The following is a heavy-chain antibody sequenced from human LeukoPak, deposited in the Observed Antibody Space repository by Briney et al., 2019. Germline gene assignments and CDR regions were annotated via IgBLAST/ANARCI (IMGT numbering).Heavy chain of an antibody. CDR2: IIPIFGTA. CDR1: GGTFSSYA. Sequence: SVKVSCKASGGTFSSYAISWVRQAPGQGLEWMGGIIPIFGTANYAQKFQGRVTITTDESTSTAYMELSSLRSEDTAVYYCARGPFTTAVTHEFDIWGQGTMVTVSS. D-gene: IGHD4-23*01. J-gene: IGHJ3*02. CDR3: ARGPFTTAVTHEFDI. V-gene: IGHV1-69*05.